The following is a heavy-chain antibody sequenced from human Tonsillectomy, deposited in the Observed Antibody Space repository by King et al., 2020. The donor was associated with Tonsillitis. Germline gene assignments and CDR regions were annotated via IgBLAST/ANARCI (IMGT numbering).Heavy chain of an antibody. CDR1: GFTFSSYW. CDR2: IKSDGSST. D-gene: IGHD1/OR15-1a*01. Sequence: VQLVESGGGLVQPGGSLRLSCAASGFTFSSYWMHWVRQAPGKGLVWVSRIKSDGSSTSYADSVKGRFTISRDNAKNTLYLQMNSLRAEDTAVYFCTRVRTVWVDAFDIWAKGQCSPSLQ. J-gene: IGHJ3*02. V-gene: IGHV3-74*01. CDR3: TRVRTVWVDAFDI.